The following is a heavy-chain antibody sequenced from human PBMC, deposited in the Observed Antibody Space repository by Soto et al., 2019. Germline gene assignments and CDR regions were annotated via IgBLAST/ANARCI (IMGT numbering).Heavy chain of an antibody. CDR3: ARGARDDILTGPRNYYFDY. CDR1: GGTFSSYA. J-gene: IGHJ4*02. V-gene: IGHV1-69*13. D-gene: IGHD3-9*01. Sequence: SVPVSCKASGGTFSSYAIIWVRQAPGQGLEWMGGIIPIFGTANYAQKFQGRVTITADESTSTAYMELSSLRSEDTAVYYCARGARDDILTGPRNYYFDYWGQGTLVTVSS. CDR2: IIPIFGTA.